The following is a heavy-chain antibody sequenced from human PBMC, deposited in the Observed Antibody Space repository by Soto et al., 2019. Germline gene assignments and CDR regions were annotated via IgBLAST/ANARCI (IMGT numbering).Heavy chain of an antibody. CDR1: GGSISSGGYY. CDR2: IYYSGST. V-gene: IGHV4-31*03. D-gene: IGHD3-22*01. Sequence: SENLSLTCTVSGGSISSGGYYWSWIRQHPGKGLEWIGYIYYSGSTYYNPSLKSRVTISVDTSKNQFSLRLSSVTAADTAVYYCARYIVVVIPWVYAFDIWVPGTMVTV. J-gene: IGHJ3*02. CDR3: ARYIVVVIPWVYAFDI.